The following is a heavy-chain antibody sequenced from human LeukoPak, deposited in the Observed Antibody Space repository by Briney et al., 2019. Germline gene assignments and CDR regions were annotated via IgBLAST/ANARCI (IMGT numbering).Heavy chain of an antibody. Sequence: SETLSLTCTVSGGSISSSSYYWGWIRQPPGLGLEWIGSIYYSGSTYYNPSLKSRVTISVDTSKTQFSLKLNSVTAADTAVYYCARPQRGYYHGMDVWGRGTTVTVSS. CDR1: GGSISSSSYY. CDR3: ARPQRGYYHGMDV. J-gene: IGHJ6*02. CDR2: IYYSGST. V-gene: IGHV4-39*01.